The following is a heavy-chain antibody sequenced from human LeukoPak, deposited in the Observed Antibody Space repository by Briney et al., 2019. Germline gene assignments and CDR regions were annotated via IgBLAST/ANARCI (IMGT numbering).Heavy chain of an antibody. CDR3: VRVDSSGYGLHWGLDY. CDR2: ISTSSIYI. CDR1: GFTFSSYW. J-gene: IGHJ4*02. Sequence: GGPLRLSCAASGFTFSSYWMSWVRQAPGKGLEWVSFISTSSIYIYYADSVKGRFTISRDNAKNSLYLQMNSLRAEDTAVYYCVRVDSSGYGLHWGLDYWGQGTLVTVSS. V-gene: IGHV3-21*01. D-gene: IGHD3-22*01.